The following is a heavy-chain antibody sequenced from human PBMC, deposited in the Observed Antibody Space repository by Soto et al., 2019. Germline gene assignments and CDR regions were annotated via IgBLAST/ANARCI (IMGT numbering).Heavy chain of an antibody. CDR1: GFTFSTYW. Sequence: GGSLRLSCAASGFTFSTYWMHWVRQGPGKGLVWVSRINSDESSTSYADSVKGRFTISRDNAKNTLYLQMNSLRAEDTAVYYCARAGHCSGGRCLRPFDYWGQGTLVTVSS. D-gene: IGHD2-15*01. V-gene: IGHV3-74*01. CDR3: ARAGHCSGGRCLRPFDY. J-gene: IGHJ4*02. CDR2: INSDESST.